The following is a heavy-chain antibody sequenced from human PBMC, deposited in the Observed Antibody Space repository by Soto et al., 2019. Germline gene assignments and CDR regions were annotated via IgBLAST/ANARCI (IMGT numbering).Heavy chain of an antibody. Sequence: GGSLILSCAASGFTFSSYSMNWVRQAPGKGLEWVSSISSSSSYIYYADSVKGRFTISRDNAKNSLYLQMNSLRAEDTAVYYCASPMVHAFDIWGQGTMVTVSS. CDR2: ISSSSSYI. D-gene: IGHD3-10*01. CDR3: ASPMVHAFDI. CDR1: GFTFSSYS. V-gene: IGHV3-21*01. J-gene: IGHJ3*02.